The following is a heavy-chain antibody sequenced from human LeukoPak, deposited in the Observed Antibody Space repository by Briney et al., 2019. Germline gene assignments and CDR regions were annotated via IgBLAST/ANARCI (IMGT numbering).Heavy chain of an antibody. CDR3: ARDGLDRYYYGMDV. Sequence: SETLSLTCTVSGGSISSYYWSWIRQPPGKGLEWIGYIYYSVSTNYNPSLKSRVTISVDTSKNQFSLKLSSVTAADTAVYYCARDGLDRYYYGMDVWGQGTTVTVSS. J-gene: IGHJ6*02. D-gene: IGHD3-9*01. CDR2: IYYSVST. V-gene: IGHV4-59*01. CDR1: GGSISSYY.